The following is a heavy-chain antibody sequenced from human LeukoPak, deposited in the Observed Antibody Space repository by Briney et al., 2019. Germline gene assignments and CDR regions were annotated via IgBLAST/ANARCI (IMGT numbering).Heavy chain of an antibody. D-gene: IGHD3-22*01. Sequence: ASVKVSCKASGGTFSSYAISRVRQAPGQGLEWMGRIIPIFGIANYAQKFQGRVTITADKSTSTAYMELSSLRSEDTAVYYCAGDDYYDSSGYYYLGAFAIWGQGTMVTVSS. V-gene: IGHV1-69*04. CDR2: IIPIFGIA. CDR1: GGTFSSYA. J-gene: IGHJ3*02. CDR3: AGDDYYDSSGYYYLGAFAI.